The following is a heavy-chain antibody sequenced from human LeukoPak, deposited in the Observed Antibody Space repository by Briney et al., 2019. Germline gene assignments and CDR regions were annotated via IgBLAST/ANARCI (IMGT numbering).Heavy chain of an antibody. CDR3: ARAVTLRGIDY. J-gene: IGHJ4*02. V-gene: IGHV1-8*01. D-gene: IGHD1-26*01. CDR1: GYTFTSYD. CDR2: MNPNSGNT. Sequence: ASVKVSCKASGYTFTSYDINWVRQATGQGLEWMGWMNPNSGNTGYAQKFQGGVTMTRNTSISTAYMELSSLRSEDTAVYYCARAVTLRGIDYWGQGTLVTVSS.